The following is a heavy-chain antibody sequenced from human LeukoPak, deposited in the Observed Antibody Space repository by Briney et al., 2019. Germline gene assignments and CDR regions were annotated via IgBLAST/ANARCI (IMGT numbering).Heavy chain of an antibody. Sequence: SETLSLTCTVSGGSISSSSYYWGWIRQPPGKGLEWIGSIYYSGSTYYNPSLKSRVTISVDTSKNQFSLKLSSVTAADTAVYYCARVDTMVRGVNDAFGIWGQGTMVTVSS. CDR2: IYYSGST. D-gene: IGHD3-10*01. CDR1: GGSISSSSYY. CDR3: ARVDTMVRGVNDAFGI. J-gene: IGHJ3*02. V-gene: IGHV4-39*07.